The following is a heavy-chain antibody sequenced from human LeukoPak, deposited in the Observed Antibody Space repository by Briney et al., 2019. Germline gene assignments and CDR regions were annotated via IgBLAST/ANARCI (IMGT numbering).Heavy chain of an antibody. CDR2: ISAYNGNT. CDR1: GYTFTSYG. V-gene: IGHV1-18*01. D-gene: IGHD3-22*01. CDR3: AREWKTSRSGYYLYYFDY. J-gene: IGHJ4*02. Sequence: GASVKVSCKASGYTFTSYGISWVRQAPGHGLEWMGWISAYNGNTNYAQKLQGRVTMTTDTSTSTAYMELRSLRSDDTAVYYCAREWKTSRSGYYLYYFDYWGQGTLVTVSS.